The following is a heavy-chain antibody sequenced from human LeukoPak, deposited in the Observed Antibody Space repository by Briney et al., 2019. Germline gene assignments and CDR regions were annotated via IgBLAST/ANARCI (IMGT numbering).Heavy chain of an antibody. D-gene: IGHD4-17*01. CDR1: GLTFSSYS. J-gene: IGHJ4*02. CDR3: ARDYADYVGYFFFDY. V-gene: IGHV3-23*01. Sequence: GGSLSLSCEASGLTFSSYSMNWVRQAPGKGLEWVSSISGGGETTYYADSAKGRFTISRDNSQNTLYLQMNSLRAEDTAVYYCARDYADYVGYFFFDYWGQGTLVTVSS. CDR2: ISGGGETT.